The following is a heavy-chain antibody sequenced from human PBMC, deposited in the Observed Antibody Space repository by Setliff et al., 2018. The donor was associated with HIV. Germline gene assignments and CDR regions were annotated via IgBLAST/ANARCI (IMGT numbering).Heavy chain of an antibody. Sequence: SETLSLTCSVSGDSMSPYYWSWIRQSADKGLEWIGRVHPTGSTIYNPSLKSRITISVDRSKNLFSLKLISVTAADQGVYYCARVPVAGANWFDPWGLGTLVTVSS. CDR1: GDSMSPYY. J-gene: IGHJ5*02. D-gene: IGHD2-21*01. CDR3: ARVPVAGANWFDP. CDR2: VHPTGST. V-gene: IGHV4-4*07.